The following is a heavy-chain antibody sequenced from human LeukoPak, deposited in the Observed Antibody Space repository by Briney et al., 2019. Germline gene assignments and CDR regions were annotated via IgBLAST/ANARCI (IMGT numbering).Heavy chain of an antibody. CDR1: GFTFSSYS. CDR3: IRDLFDDYSLDY. Sequence: GGSLRLSCAASGFTFSSYSMNWVRQAPGKGLEWISSINSDSSLMFYAESVKGRFTISRDNARNTLYLQMNSLRAEDTAVYYCIRDLFDDYSLDYWGQGALVTVSS. CDR2: INSDSSLM. J-gene: IGHJ4*02. D-gene: IGHD3-16*01. V-gene: IGHV3-21*01.